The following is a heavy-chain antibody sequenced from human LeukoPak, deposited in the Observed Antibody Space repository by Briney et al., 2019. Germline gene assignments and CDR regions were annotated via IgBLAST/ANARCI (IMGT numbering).Heavy chain of an antibody. Sequence: GGSLRLSCAASGFTFRNHWMGWVRQAPGKGLEWVANIKGDGSEKEYVDSVKGRFTISRDNAKDLMYLQMNSLRAEDTAIYYCARVPLSRCSSGDCFPTFDNWGQGTLVTVSS. CDR2: IKGDGSEK. CDR3: ARVPLSRCSSGDCFPTFDN. V-gene: IGHV3-7*05. D-gene: IGHD2-21*02. J-gene: IGHJ4*02. CDR1: GFTFRNHW.